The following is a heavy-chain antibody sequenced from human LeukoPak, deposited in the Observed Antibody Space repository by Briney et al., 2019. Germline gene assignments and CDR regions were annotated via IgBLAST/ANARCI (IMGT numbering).Heavy chain of an antibody. CDR3: AKPSGSGVDY. CDR2: IRSDGYHT. D-gene: IGHD1-26*01. J-gene: IGHJ4*02. Sequence: GGSLRLSCGASGFIFDTHDMHWVRQAPGKGLEWVAFIRSDGYHTYYADSVKGRFTITRDNSKDTLYLQMNSLRLEDMALYYCAKPSGSGVDYWGRGTRVTVSS. V-gene: IGHV3-30*02. CDR1: GFIFDTHD.